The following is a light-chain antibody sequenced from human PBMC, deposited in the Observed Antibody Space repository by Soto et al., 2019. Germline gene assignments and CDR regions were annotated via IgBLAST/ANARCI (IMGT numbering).Light chain of an antibody. CDR2: KVS. Sequence: DVVMTQSPLSLPVTLGQPASISCRSSQSLVYSDGNTYLNWFQQRPGQSPRRLIYKVSYRDSGVSDTFIASGSSTDFTLKISRVEAEDVADYYCMHTAPRPVTFGGGTKVEIK. V-gene: IGKV2-30*01. CDR1: QSLVYSDGNTY. CDR3: MHTAPRPVT. J-gene: IGKJ4*01.